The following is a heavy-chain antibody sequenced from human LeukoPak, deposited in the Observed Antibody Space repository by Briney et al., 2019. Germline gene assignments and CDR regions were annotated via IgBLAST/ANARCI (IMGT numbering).Heavy chain of an antibody. J-gene: IGHJ6*03. CDR3: ASLPSRSGRNSGYFVYYYYMDV. CDR1: GFTFSRSW. CDR2: INHSGST. V-gene: IGHV4-34*01. D-gene: IGHD3-10*01. Sequence: GSLRLSCAASGFTFSRSWMTWVRQAPGKGLEWIGEINHSGSTNYNPSLKSRVTISVDTSKNQFSLKLSSVTAADTAVYYCASLPSRSGRNSGYFVYYYYMDVWGKGTTVTISS.